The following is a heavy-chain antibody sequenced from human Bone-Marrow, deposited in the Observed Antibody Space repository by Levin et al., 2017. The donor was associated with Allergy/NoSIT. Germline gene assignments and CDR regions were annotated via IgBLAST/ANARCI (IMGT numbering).Heavy chain of an antibody. CDR3: ARENAGPSDLWSGYRGFDY. V-gene: IGHV1-18*01. CDR2: ISPYNGDT. Sequence: ASVKVSCRASGYTFTFYGISWVRQAPGQGLEWMGWISPYNGDTNYAQKLQGRVTMTTDTSTNIAYMELRSLRSDDTAVYYCARENAGPSDLWSGYRGFDYRGQGTLVTVSS. J-gene: IGHJ4*02. D-gene: IGHD3-3*01. CDR1: GYTFTFYG.